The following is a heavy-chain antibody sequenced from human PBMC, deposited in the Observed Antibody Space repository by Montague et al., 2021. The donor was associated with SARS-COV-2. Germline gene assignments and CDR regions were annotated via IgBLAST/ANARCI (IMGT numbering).Heavy chain of an antibody. CDR2: SSSNGKT. Sequence: SESLSLICTVSGASINDHYRRWIRQSAGKGLERIGYSSSNGKTNYNPSLKSRVTLSADASRNEFSLKLDSVTAADTAVYFCARRGYYARAGYHWHLDLWGRGMMVTVSS. D-gene: IGHD3-9*01. V-gene: IGHV4-4*09. CDR1: GASINDHY. CDR3: ARRGYYARAGYHWHLDL. J-gene: IGHJ2*01.